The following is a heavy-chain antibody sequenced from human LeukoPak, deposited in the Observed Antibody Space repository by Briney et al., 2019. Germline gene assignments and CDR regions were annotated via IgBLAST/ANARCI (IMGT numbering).Heavy chain of an antibody. CDR2: IIPIFGTA. J-gene: IGHJ6*02. Sequence: ASVKVSCKASGGTFSSYAISWVRQAPGQGLEWMGGIIPIFGTANYAQKFQGRVTITADESMSTAYMELSSLRSEDTAVYYCASNSAAPSPYYYYGMDVWGQGTTVTVSS. CDR3: ASNSAAPSPYYYYGMDV. D-gene: IGHD6-13*01. CDR1: GGTFSSYA. V-gene: IGHV1-69*13.